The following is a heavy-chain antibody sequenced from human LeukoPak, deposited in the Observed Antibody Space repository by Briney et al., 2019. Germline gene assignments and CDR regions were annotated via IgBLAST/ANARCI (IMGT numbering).Heavy chain of an antibody. V-gene: IGHV3-48*03. CDR2: INTGGSTI. CDR1: GLTFSSYE. Sequence: GGSLRLSCEASGLTFSSYEMNLVRQAPGKGLEWVSHINTGGSTIYYADSVKGRFTISRGNAKNSLYLQMNSLRAEDTAVYYCASGRFLSSDYWGQGALVTVSS. J-gene: IGHJ4*02. CDR3: ASGRFLSSDY. D-gene: IGHD3-3*01.